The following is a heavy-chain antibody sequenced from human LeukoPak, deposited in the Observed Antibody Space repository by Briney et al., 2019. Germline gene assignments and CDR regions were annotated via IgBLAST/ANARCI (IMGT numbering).Heavy chain of an antibody. CDR1: GFTFSNYS. CDR2: ISSSSSYI. J-gene: IGHJ4*02. CDR3: ARGNWNALDY. Sequence: GGSLRLSCAASGFTFSNYSMNWVRQAPGKGLEWVSSISSSSSYIYYADSVKGLFTISRDNAKNSLYLQMNSLRAEDTAVYYCARGNWNALDYWGQGTLVTVSS. D-gene: IGHD1-20*01. V-gene: IGHV3-21*01.